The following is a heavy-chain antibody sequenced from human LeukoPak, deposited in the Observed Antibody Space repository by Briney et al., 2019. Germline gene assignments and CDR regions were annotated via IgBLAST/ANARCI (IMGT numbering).Heavy chain of an antibody. V-gene: IGHV4-39*01. CDR2: IYYSGST. Sequence: SETLSLTCTVSGGSISSSSYYWGWIRQPPGKGLERIGSIYYSGSTYYNPSLKSRVTISVDTSKNQFSLKLSSVTAADTAVYYCASYARGYGDYVDYWGQGTLVTVSS. CDR3: ASYARGYGDYVDY. D-gene: IGHD4-17*01. J-gene: IGHJ4*02. CDR1: GGSISSSSYY.